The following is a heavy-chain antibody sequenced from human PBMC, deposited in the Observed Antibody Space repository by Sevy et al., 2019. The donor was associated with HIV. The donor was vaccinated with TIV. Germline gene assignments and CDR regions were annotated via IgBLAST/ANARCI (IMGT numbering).Heavy chain of an antibody. Sequence: SETLSLTRTVSGGSISSYYWSWIRQPPGKRLEWIGYIYYSGSTNYNPSLKSRVTISVDTSKNQFSLKLRSVTAADTAVYYCARESYDILPGSRGMDVWGQGTTVTVSS. J-gene: IGHJ6*02. V-gene: IGHV4-59*01. CDR1: GGSISSYY. D-gene: IGHD3-9*01. CDR3: ARESYDILPGSRGMDV. CDR2: IYYSGST.